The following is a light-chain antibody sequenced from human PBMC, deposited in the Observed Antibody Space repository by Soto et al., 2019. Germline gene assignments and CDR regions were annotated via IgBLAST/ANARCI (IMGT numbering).Light chain of an antibody. CDR2: EVN. V-gene: IGLV2-8*01. Sequence: QSVLTQPPSASGSPGQSVAISCTGTSRDVGGYNSVSWYQQHPGKAPKLMIYEVNKRPSGVPDRFSGSKSGNTASLTVSGLQAEDEADYYCSSYAGSSNVFGTGTKVTVL. J-gene: IGLJ1*01. CDR1: SRDVGGYNS. CDR3: SSYAGSSNV.